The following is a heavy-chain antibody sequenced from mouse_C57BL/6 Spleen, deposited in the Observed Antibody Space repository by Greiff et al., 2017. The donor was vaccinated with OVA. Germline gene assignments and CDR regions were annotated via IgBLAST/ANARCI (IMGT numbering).Heavy chain of an antibody. CDR3: AREVITTVVGPYFDV. V-gene: IGHV1-64*01. J-gene: IGHJ1*03. CDR2: IHPNSGST. CDR1: GYTFTSYW. D-gene: IGHD1-1*01. Sequence: QVQLQQPGAELVKPGASVKLSCKASGYTFTSYWMHWVKQRPGQGLEWIGMIHPNSGSTNYNEKFKSKATLTVDNSSNTAYMQLSSLTSEDTAVYTCAREVITTVVGPYFDVWGTGTTVTVSS.